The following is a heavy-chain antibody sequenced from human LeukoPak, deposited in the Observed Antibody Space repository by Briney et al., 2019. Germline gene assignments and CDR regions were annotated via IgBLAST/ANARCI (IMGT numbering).Heavy chain of an antibody. CDR3: ARDHGYCSGGTCYNTFDY. J-gene: IGHJ4*02. D-gene: IGHD2-15*01. CDR2: IKEDGSEK. Sequence: GGSLRLSCAASGFTFGSYWMSWVRQAPGKGLEWVANIKEDGSEKYYVDSVKGRFTISRDNAKKSLYLQMNSLRAEDTAVYYCARDHGYCSGGTCYNTFDYWGQGTLVTVSS. V-gene: IGHV3-7*05. CDR1: GFTFGSYW.